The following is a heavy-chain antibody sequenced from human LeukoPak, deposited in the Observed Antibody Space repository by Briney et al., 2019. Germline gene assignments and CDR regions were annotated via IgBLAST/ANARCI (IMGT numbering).Heavy chain of an antibody. CDR2: INQDGSEA. V-gene: IGHV3-7*02. J-gene: IGHJ4*02. CDR3: AVTSRSYAFDY. D-gene: IGHD3-16*01. CDR1: GFTFTNNW. Sequence: GGSLRLSCTAAGFTFTNNWMFWVRQAPGKGPEWLANINQDGSEAYSVDSVKGRLTISRDNAKNSVYLQMNSLRVEDTAVYYCAVTSRSYAFDYWGPGTLVTVSS.